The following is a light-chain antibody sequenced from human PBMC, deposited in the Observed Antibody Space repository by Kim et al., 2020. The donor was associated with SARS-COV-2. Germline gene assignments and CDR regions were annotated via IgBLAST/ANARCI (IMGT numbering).Light chain of an antibody. Sequence: GRSIPSTCTETSSDVSGYHYGSWYQQHPGEAPKLMLYDVSDRPSGVSTRFSGSKSGNTASLTISGLQAEDEADYYCNSYTSNSTLLFGGGTKVTVL. CDR3: NSYTSNSTLL. CDR1: SSDVSGYHY. CDR2: DVS. J-gene: IGLJ2*01. V-gene: IGLV2-14*03.